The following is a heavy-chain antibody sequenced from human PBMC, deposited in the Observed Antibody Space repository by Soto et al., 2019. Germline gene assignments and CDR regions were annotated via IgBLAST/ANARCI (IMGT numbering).Heavy chain of an antibody. CDR3: AITGGDTQLHVLDY. D-gene: IGHD6-6*01. CDR2: IYYSGST. V-gene: IGHV4-28*01. Sequence: PSETLSLTCAVSGYSISSSNWWGWIRQPPGKGLEWIGYIYYSGSTYYNPSLKSRVTMSVDTSKNQFSLKLNSVTAVDTAVYYCAITGGDTQLHVLDYWARGTLVAICS. CDR1: GYSISSSNW. J-gene: IGHJ4*02.